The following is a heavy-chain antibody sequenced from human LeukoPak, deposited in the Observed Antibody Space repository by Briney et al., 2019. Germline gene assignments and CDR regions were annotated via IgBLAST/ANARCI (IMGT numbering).Heavy chain of an antibody. V-gene: IGHV4-34*01. D-gene: IGHD3-10*01. CDR2: INHGGST. CDR1: GGSFSGYY. J-gene: IGHJ4*02. CDR3: ARRPRYYYGSGSYYEVYFDY. Sequence: SETLSLTCAVYGGSFSGYYWSWIRQPPGKGLEWIGEINHGGSTNYNPSLKSRVTISVDTSKNQFSLKLSSVTAADTAVYYCARRPRYYYGSGSYYEVYFDYWGQGTLVTVSS.